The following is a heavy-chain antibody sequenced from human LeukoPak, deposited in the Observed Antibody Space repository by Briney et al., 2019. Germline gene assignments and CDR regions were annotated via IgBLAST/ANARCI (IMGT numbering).Heavy chain of an antibody. CDR1: GYTFTSYW. Sequence: GESLKISCQGSGYTFTSYWIGWVRQMPGKGLEWMGIIYPGDSDTRYSPSFQGQVTISADKSVGTAYLQWSSLKASDTAMYYCARYSDVGATMVYFDYWGQGTLVAVSS. CDR3: ARYSDVGATMVYFDY. D-gene: IGHD1-26*01. V-gene: IGHV5-51*01. CDR2: IYPGDSDT. J-gene: IGHJ4*02.